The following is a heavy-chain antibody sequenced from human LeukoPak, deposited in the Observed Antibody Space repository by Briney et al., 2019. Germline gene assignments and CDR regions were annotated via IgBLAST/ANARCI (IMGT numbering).Heavy chain of an antibody. Sequence: AGGSLRLSCAASGFTFSSYGMHWVRQAPGKGLEWVAFIRYDGSNKYYADSVKGRFTISRDNSKNTLYLQMNSLRAEDTAVYYCAKPTNMLSEFDPWGQGTLVTVSS. J-gene: IGHJ5*02. CDR3: AKPTNMLSEFDP. V-gene: IGHV3-30*02. CDR2: IRYDGSNK. D-gene: IGHD5-12*01. CDR1: GFTFSSYG.